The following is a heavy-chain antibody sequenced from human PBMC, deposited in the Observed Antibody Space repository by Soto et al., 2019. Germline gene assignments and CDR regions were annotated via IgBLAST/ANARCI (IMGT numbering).Heavy chain of an antibody. CDR3: ARDRGSYFPSACDI. Sequence: PSEPLSLTYTVSWGSVGSGSYYCSWIRQPPGKGLEWIGYIYYSGSTNYNPSLKSRVTISVDTSKNQFSLKLSSVTAADTAVYYCARDRGSYFPSACDIWGQGTMVTVS. D-gene: IGHD1-26*01. J-gene: IGHJ3*02. CDR2: IYYSGST. CDR1: WGSVGSGSYY. V-gene: IGHV4-61*01.